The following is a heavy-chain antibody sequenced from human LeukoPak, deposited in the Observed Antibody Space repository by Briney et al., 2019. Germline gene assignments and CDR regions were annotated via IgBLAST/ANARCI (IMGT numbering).Heavy chain of an antibody. CDR1: GYTFTGYY. D-gene: IGHD3-10*01. CDR3: ARDLLMYYSGSGEST. J-gene: IGHJ5*02. CDR2: INPHSGGT. V-gene: IGHV1-2*02. Sequence: ASVKVSCKASGYTFTGYYMHWVRQAPGQGLEWVGWINPHSGGTNYAQKFQGRVTMTRDTSISTAYMELSRLRSDDTAVYYCARDLLMYYSGSGESTWGQGTLVTVSS.